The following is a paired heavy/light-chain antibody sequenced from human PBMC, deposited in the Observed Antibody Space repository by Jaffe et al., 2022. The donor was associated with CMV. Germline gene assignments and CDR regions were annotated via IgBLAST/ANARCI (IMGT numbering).Heavy chain of an antibody. J-gene: IGHJ5*02. CDR2: ISSGESYI. CDR3: ARVAGLGWFDP. D-gene: IGHD6-19*01. CDR1: GFTFSSYA. Sequence: EVQLAESGGGLVKPGGSLRLSCAASGFTFSSYAMAWVRQAPGKGLECVSSISSGESYIYYADSVKGRFTISRENAKNSLHLQMNSLRDDDTAVYYCARVAGLGWFDPWGRGTLVTVSS. V-gene: IGHV3-21*01.
Light chain of an antibody. Sequence: EIVLTQSPGTLSLSPGERATLSCRASHGVTSNYVAWYQQKPGQAPRLLIFGASSRASDIPDRFSGTGSGTDFTLTIMGLEPEDFAVYHCQQYGSSPYTFGQGTKLEIK. J-gene: IGKJ2*01. V-gene: IGKV3-20*01. CDR3: QQYGSSPYT. CDR2: GAS. CDR1: HGVTSNY.